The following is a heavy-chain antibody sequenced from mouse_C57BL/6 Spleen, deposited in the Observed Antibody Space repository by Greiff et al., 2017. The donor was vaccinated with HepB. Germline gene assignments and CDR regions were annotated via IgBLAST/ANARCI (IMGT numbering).Heavy chain of an antibody. CDR2: IYPGDGGT. V-gene: IGHV1-82*01. J-gene: IGHJ4*01. CDR1: GYAFSSSW. D-gene: IGHD2-3*01. Sequence: VQLQQSGPELVKPGASVKISCKASGYAFSSSWMNWVKQRPGKGLEWIGRIYPGDGGTNYNGKFKGKATLTADKSSSTAYMQLSSLTSEDSAVYVGAREWLLHPYDYAMDYWGQGTSVTVSS. CDR3: AREWLLHPYDYAMDY.